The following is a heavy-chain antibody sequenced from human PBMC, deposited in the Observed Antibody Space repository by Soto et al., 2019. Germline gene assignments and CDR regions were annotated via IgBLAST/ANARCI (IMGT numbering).Heavy chain of an antibody. CDR2: ISNSGNSI. J-gene: IGHJ6*02. D-gene: IGHD2-21*01. CDR3: AKEGRHDDPVWRGMDV. V-gene: IGHV3-11*01. Sequence: PGGSLRLSCAASGFPFSDYDMSWIRQAPGKGLERVSYISNSGNSIYYADSVKGRFTISRDNAKNSLYLQMNSLRAEDTAVYYCAKEGRHDDPVWRGMDVWGQGTTVTV. CDR1: GFPFSDYD.